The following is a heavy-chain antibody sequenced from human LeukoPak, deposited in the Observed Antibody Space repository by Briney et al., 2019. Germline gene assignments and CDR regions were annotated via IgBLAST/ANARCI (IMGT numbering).Heavy chain of an antibody. D-gene: IGHD3-10*01. CDR1: GFTFTSSA. Sequence: SVKVSCKASGFTFTSSAMQWVRQARGQRLEWIGWIVVGSGNTNYAQKFQERVTITRDMSTSTAYMELSSLRSEDTAVYYCAADYGSGSPPNWFDPWGQGTLVTVSS. CDR2: IVVGSGNT. J-gene: IGHJ5*02. CDR3: AADYGSGSPPNWFDP. V-gene: IGHV1-58*02.